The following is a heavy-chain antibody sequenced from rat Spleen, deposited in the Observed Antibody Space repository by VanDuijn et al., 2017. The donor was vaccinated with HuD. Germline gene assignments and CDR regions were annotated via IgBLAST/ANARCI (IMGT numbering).Heavy chain of an antibody. Sequence: EVQLVESGGGLVQPGRSLKLSCAASGFTFSDYGMAWVRQAPTKGLEWVATISYGDSSGHSSTYYRDSVKGRFTISRDNAKNSLYLQMNSLKSEDTATYYCARMNYPGITLYVLDAWGQGGSVTVSS. J-gene: IGHJ4*01. D-gene: IGHD1-4*01. CDR2: ISYGDSSGHSST. V-gene: IGHV5-29*01. CDR1: GFTFSDYG. CDR3: ARMNYPGITLYVLDA.